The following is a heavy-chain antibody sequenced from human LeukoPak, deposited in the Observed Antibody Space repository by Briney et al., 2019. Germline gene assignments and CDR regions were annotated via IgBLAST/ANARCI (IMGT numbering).Heavy chain of an antibody. V-gene: IGHV4-38-2*01. CDR1: GYSISSGYY. Sequence: SETLSLTCAVSGYSISSGYYWGWIRQLPGKGLEWIGSMHHSGSTDYNPSLKRRVTISVDTSKNQFSLKLRSVTAADTAVYYCARHSGYDILTGYYPWYFDYWGQGTLVTVSS. CDR3: ARHSGYDILTGYYPWYFDY. J-gene: IGHJ4*02. D-gene: IGHD3-9*01. CDR2: MHHSGST.